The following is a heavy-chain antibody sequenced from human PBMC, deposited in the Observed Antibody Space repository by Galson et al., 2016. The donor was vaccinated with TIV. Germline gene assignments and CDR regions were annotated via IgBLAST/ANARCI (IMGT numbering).Heavy chain of an antibody. CDR2: MDDSGNS. V-gene: IGHV4-59*01. D-gene: IGHD3-9*01. CDR3: ARCWGHYNVFTGAILWGIDV. Sequence: LSLTCSVSGASNMSYFWNWIRQAPGKGLEWIGYMDDSGNSNYHPSLKSRVIMSVDTSRRQFSLRLGSVTAADTAVYYCARCWGHYNVFTGAILWGIDVWGQGTTVTVSS. J-gene: IGHJ6*02. CDR1: GASNMSYF.